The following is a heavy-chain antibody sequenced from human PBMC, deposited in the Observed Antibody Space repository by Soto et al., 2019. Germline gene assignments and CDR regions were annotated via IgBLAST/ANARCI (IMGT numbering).Heavy chain of an antibody. J-gene: IGHJ3*02. CDR1: GGSFSGYY. V-gene: IGHV4-59*01. CDR2: IYYSGST. D-gene: IGHD5-18*01. Sequence: SETLSLTCAVYGGSFSGYYWSWIRQPPGKGLEWIGYIYYSGSTNYNPSLKSRVTISVDTSKNQFSLKLSSVTAADTAVYYCARDLSGYSYGLRAFDIWGQGTMVTVSS. CDR3: ARDLSGYSYGLRAFDI.